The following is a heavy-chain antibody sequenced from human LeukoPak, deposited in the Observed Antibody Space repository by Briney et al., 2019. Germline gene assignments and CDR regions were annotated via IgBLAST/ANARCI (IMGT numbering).Heavy chain of an antibody. CDR1: GGSISSYY. D-gene: IGHD3-22*01. CDR2: IYYSGST. CDR3: AREARDYYDSSLDY. V-gene: IGHV4-59*01. Sequence: SETLSLTCTVSGGSISSYYWSWIRQPPGKGLEWIGYIYYSGSTNYNPSLKSRVTISVDTSKNQFSLKLSSVTAADTAVYYCAREARDYYDSSLDYWGQGTLVTVSS. J-gene: IGHJ4*02.